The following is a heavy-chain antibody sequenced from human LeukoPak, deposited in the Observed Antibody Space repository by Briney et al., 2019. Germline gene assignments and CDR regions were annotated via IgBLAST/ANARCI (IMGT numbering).Heavy chain of an antibody. CDR3: ARTWGLEDYYYYMDV. D-gene: IGHD1-26*01. Sequence: GASVKVSCKASGYTFTGYYIHWVRQAPGQGLEWMGWINPNSGGTNYAQKFQGRVTMTRDTFISTTYMELSRLRSDDTAVYYCARTWGLEDYYYYMDVWGKGTTVTVSS. CDR2: INPNSGGT. J-gene: IGHJ6*03. V-gene: IGHV1-2*02. CDR1: GYTFTGYY.